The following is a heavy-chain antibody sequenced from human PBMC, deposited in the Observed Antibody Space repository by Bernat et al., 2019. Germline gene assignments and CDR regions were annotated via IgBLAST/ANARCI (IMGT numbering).Heavy chain of an antibody. Sequence: QVQLQQWGAGLLKPSETLSLTCAVYGGSFSGYYWSWIRQPPGKGLEWIGEINHSGSTNYNPSLKSRVTISVDTSKNQFSLKLSSVTAADTAVYYCARGNKWFGVPRHYYYGMDVWGQGTTVTVSS. V-gene: IGHV4-34*01. CDR3: ARGNKWFGVPRHYYYGMDV. J-gene: IGHJ6*02. D-gene: IGHD3-10*01. CDR2: INHSGST. CDR1: GGSFSGYY.